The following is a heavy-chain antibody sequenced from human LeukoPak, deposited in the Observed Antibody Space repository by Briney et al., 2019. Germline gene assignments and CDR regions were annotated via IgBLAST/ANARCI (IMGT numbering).Heavy chain of an antibody. D-gene: IGHD2-21*02. CDR3: ASGRVTAPPEFDP. CDR2: IYYSGST. CDR1: GGSFSGYY. V-gene: IGHV4-34*01. Sequence: KPSETLSLTCAVYGGSFSGYYWSWIRQPPGKGLEWIGSIYYSGSTYYNPSLKSRVTISVDTSKNQFSLKLSSVTAADTAVYYCASGRVTAPPEFDPWGQGTLVTVSS. J-gene: IGHJ5*02.